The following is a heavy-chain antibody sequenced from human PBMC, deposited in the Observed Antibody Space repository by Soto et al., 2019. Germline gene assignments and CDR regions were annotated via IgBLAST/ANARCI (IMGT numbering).Heavy chain of an antibody. CDR1: GYTFTRYG. D-gene: IGHD1-1*01. J-gene: IGHJ4*02. V-gene: IGHV1-18*01. CDR2: ISAHNGNT. CDR3: ARGRYGDY. Sequence: QVHLVQSGAEVKKPGASVKVSCKASGYTFTRYGITWVRQAPGQGLEWMGWISAHNGNTDYAQKRQGRVIVTRDTSTHTAYMARRTLRADDTAVYYCARGRYGDYWGQGALVTVSS.